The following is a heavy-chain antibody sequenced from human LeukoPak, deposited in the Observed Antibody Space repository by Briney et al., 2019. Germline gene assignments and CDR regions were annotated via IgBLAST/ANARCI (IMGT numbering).Heavy chain of an antibody. D-gene: IGHD2-2*01. V-gene: IGHV1-69*04. CDR2: IIPILGIA. CDR3: ARVSCSSTSCYPDGMDV. CDR1: GGTFSSYA. J-gene: IGHJ6*02. Sequence: ASVKVSCKASGGTFSSYAISWVRQATGQGLEWMGRIIPILGIANYAQKFQGRVTITADKSTSTAYMELSSLRSEDTAVYYCARVSCSSTSCYPDGMDVWGQGTTVTVSS.